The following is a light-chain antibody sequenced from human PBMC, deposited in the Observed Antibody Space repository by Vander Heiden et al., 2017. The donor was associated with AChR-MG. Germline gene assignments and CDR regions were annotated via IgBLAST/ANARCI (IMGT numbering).Light chain of an antibody. CDR2: DVS. CDR1: SSDVGDYNY. Sequence: QSALNQPASASGAPGQSITLSCTGSSSDVGDYNYASSYQLHPGKAPKLMIYDVSNRPSGVSNRFSGSQSGNTASLTLSGLQGEDEADYYCSSYTSSSTLDVVFGGGTKLTVL. CDR3: SSYTSSSTLDVV. V-gene: IGLV2-14*03. J-gene: IGLJ2*01.